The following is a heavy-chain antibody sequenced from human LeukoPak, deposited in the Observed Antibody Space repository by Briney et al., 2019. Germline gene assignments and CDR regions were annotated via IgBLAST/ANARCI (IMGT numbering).Heavy chain of an antibody. CDR3: AKGWFVQYVPPVV. D-gene: IGHD3-10*01. CDR2: ISGSGGST. Sequence: QPGGSLRLSCAASGFTFSSYAMSWVRQAPGKGLEWVPAISGSGGSTYYADSVKGRFTISRDNSKNTLYLQMNSLRAEDTAVYYCAKGWFVQYVPPVVWGQGTMVTVSS. J-gene: IGHJ3*01. V-gene: IGHV3-23*01. CDR1: GFTFSSYA.